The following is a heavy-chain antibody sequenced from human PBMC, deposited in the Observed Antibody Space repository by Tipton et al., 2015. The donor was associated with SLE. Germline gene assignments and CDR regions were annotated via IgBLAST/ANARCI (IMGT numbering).Heavy chain of an antibody. V-gene: IGHV4-61*02. CDR3: ARATRGSAATLFDS. D-gene: IGHD3-10*01. CDR2: IYASGST. CDR1: GDPMSSSIYY. Sequence: TLSLTCNVSGDPMSSSIYYWSWIRQPAGKGLEWIGRIYASGSTKYNPSLKSRVTISLDTSKSQFSLKLSSVTAADTAVYYCARATRGSAATLFDSWGQGTLVTVSS. J-gene: IGHJ4*02.